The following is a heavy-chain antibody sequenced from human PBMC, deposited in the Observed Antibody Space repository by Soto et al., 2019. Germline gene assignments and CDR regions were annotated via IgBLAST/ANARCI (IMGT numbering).Heavy chain of an antibody. D-gene: IGHD2-21*02. V-gene: IGHV3-30-3*01. Sequence: GGSLRLSCAASGFTFSSYAMHWVRQAPGKGLEWVAVISYDGSNKYYADSVKGRFTISRDNSKNTLYLQMNSLRAEDTAEYYCASPAYCGGDCDAFDIWGQGTMVTVSS. CDR3: ASPAYCGGDCDAFDI. J-gene: IGHJ3*02. CDR2: ISYDGSNK. CDR1: GFTFSSYA.